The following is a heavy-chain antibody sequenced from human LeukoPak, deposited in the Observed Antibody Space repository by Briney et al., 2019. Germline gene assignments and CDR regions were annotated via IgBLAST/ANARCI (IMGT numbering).Heavy chain of an antibody. V-gene: IGHV4-4*07. CDR3: ATAKWGSYGSGQFDP. D-gene: IGHD3-10*01. CDR2: IYTNGNT. Sequence: SETLSLTCTVSGVSISNYYWGWIRQPAGKGLEWIGRIYTNGNTNYNPSLKSRVTMSVDMSKNQFSLKLSSVTAADTAMYYCATAKWGSYGSGQFDPWGQGTLVTVSS. CDR1: GVSISNYY. J-gene: IGHJ5*02.